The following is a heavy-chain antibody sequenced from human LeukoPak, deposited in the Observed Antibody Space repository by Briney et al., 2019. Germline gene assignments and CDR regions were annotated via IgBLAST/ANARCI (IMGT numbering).Heavy chain of an antibody. D-gene: IGHD5-18*01. Sequence: PGRSLRLSCAASGFTFSSYGMHWVRQAPGKGLEWVAVMSYDGSNKYYADSVKGRFTISRDNSKNTLYLQMNSLRAEDTAVYYCPKKLGGPYSYGYESGDPWGQGTLVTVSS. CDR2: MSYDGSNK. V-gene: IGHV3-30*18. CDR3: PKKLGGPYSYGYESGDP. CDR1: GFTFSSYG. J-gene: IGHJ5*02.